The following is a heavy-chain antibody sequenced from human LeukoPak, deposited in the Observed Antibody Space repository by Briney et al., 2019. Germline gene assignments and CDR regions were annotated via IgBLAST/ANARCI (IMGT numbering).Heavy chain of an antibody. CDR3: ARGSGGFDP. Sequence: GESLKISCKGSGYNFASYWIAWVRQMPGKGVEYMGTVYPGDSDVRYSPSFQGQVTISADKSISTAYLQWSSLKASDSAIYFCARGSGGFDPWGQGTLVIVSS. J-gene: IGHJ5*02. V-gene: IGHV5-51*01. CDR2: VYPGDSDV. CDR1: GYNFASYW.